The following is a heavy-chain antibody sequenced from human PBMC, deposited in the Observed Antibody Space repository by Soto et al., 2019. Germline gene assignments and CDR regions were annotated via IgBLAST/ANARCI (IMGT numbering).Heavy chain of an antibody. CDR3: ARVPPVGVDSWYFDL. D-gene: IGHD1-26*01. J-gene: IGHJ2*01. Sequence: QVQLVESGGGVVQPGRSLRLSCAASGFTFSSYAMHWVRQDPGKGLEWVAVISYDGSNKYYADSVKGRFTISRDNSKNKVYLQMNSLRAEDKAVYYGARVPPVGVDSWYFDLWGRCTLVTVSS. CDR1: GFTFSSYA. CDR2: ISYDGSNK. V-gene: IGHV3-30-3*01.